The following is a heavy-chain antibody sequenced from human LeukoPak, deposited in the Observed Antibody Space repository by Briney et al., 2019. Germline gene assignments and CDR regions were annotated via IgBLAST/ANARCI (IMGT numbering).Heavy chain of an antibody. D-gene: IGHD3-9*01. V-gene: IGHV4-30-4*02. CDR2: IYYSGST. Sequence: SDTLSLTCNVSGGSISSGDYYWSWIRQPPGKGLEWIGYIYYSGSTYYNPPLKSRVTISVDASKNQFSLKLSSVTAADTAVYYCASVDWSNAFDIWGQGTMVTVSS. CDR3: ASVDWSNAFDI. CDR1: GGSISSGDYY. J-gene: IGHJ3*02.